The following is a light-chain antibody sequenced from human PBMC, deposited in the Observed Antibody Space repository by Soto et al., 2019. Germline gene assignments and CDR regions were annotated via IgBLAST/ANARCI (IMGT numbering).Light chain of an antibody. J-gene: IGKJ4*01. CDR3: HQYAYEPLT. CDR2: DAS. Sequence: EIVLPHSPVTLSSSPGAIATLSCRASQIVGKNYLAWYQQKPGQALRLLVYDASTRATGVPDRFRGSGSGAELTLTISRLELEEFAVYYCHQYAYEPLTVGGGTKVEIK. CDR1: QIVGKNY. V-gene: IGKV3-20*01.